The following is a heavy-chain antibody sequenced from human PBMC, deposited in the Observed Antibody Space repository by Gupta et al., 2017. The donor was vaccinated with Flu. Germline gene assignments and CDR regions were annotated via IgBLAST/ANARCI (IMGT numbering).Heavy chain of an antibody. CDR2: ISGSGGST. Sequence: SYDMSWVRQAPGKGLEWFSAISGSGGSTYYADSVKGRFTISRDNSKNTLYLQMNSLRAEDTAVYYCAKDELLVVPAGRFDYWGQGTLVTVSS. CDR1: SYD. V-gene: IGHV3-23*01. J-gene: IGHJ4*02. CDR3: AKDELLVVPAGRFDY. D-gene: IGHD2-2*01.